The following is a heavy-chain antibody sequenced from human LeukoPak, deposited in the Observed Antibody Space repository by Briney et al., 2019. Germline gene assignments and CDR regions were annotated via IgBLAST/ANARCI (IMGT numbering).Heavy chain of an antibody. J-gene: IGHJ6*03. CDR3: ARDTYLLIYYYYYMDV. Sequence: GGSLRLSCAASGFTFSSYAMHWVRQAPGKGLEWVAVISYDGSNKYYADSVKGRFTISRDNSKNTLYLQMNSLRAEDMAVYYCARDTYLLIYYYYYMDVWGKGTTVTVSS. V-gene: IGHV3-30*01. D-gene: IGHD2-8*01. CDR1: GFTFSSYA. CDR2: ISYDGSNK.